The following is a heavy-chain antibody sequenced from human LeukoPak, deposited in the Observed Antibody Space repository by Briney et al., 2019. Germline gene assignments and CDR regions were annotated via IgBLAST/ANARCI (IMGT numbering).Heavy chain of an antibody. CDR1: GGSINSYTYY. CDR3: ARRTRHGDYPDY. D-gene: IGHD4-17*01. CDR2: IHNSGST. J-gene: IGHJ4*02. V-gene: IGHV4-39*01. Sequence: PSQTLSLTCTVSGGSINSYTYYWGWIRQPPGKGLEWIGSIHNSGSTYYNPSLKSRVTMSIDMANNQFSLKLRSVTAADTAVYFCARRTRHGDYPDYWGQGAQLTVSS.